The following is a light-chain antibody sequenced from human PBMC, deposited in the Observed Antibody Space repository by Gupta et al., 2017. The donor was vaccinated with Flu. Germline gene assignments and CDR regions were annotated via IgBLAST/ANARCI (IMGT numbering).Light chain of an antibody. Sequence: LEESATLSCRASQSLSKNFLSFYQQKPRRVPRLLIYGDASRAAGTPDRFSGGGCGTDVTITISRREQEDFAAYYYQQCYSKRHVTFGQGTKVEIK. CDR1: QSLSKNF. CDR3: QQCYSKRHVT. CDR2: GDA. V-gene: IGKV3-20*01. J-gene: IGKJ1*01.